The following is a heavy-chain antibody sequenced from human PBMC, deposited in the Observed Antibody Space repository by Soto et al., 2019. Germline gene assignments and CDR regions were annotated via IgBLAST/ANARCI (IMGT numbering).Heavy chain of an antibody. Sequence: EVQLVESGGGLVQPGGSLRLSCAASGLIFSDYHMDWVRQAPGTGLEWVGRIRRKANSYTTEYAASVKGRFTISRDDSKNSLYLQMNSLKTEDTAVYYCAKLGCWSVGSNDMEVWGQGTTVTVSS. CDR3: AKLGCWSVGSNDMEV. V-gene: IGHV3-72*01. CDR1: GLIFSDYH. D-gene: IGHD6-13*01. CDR2: IRRKANSYTT. J-gene: IGHJ6*02.